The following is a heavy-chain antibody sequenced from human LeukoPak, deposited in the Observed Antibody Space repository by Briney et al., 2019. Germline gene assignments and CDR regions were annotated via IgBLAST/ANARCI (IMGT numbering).Heavy chain of an antibody. D-gene: IGHD6-13*01. V-gene: IGHV3-53*04. J-gene: IGHJ4*02. CDR3: ARDLSSSWYTLGY. CDR1: GFTVSSNY. CDR2: IYSGGST. Sequence: GGSLRLSCAASGFTVSSNYMSWVRQAPGKGLEWVSVIYSGGSTYYADSVKGRFTISRHNPKNTLYLQMNSLRAEDTAVYYCARDLSSSWYTLGYWGQGTLVTVSS.